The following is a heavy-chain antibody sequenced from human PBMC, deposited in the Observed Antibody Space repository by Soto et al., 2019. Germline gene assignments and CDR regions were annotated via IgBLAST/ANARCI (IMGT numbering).Heavy chain of an antibody. D-gene: IGHD5-12*01. J-gene: IGHJ5*02. CDR1: GGTFSSYA. CDR3: ARSVEMATLLRLWFDP. V-gene: IGHV1-69*01. CDR2: IIPIFGTA. Sequence: QVQLVQSGAEVKKPGSSVNVSCKASGGTFSSYAISWVRQAPGQGLEWMGGIIPIFGTANYAQKFQGRVTITADESTSTAYMEMSSLRSEDTAVYYCARSVEMATLLRLWFDPWGQGTLVTVSS.